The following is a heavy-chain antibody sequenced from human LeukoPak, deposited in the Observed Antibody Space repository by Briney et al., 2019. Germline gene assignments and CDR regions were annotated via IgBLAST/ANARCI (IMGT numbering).Heavy chain of an antibody. Sequence: SETLSLTCAVYGGSFSGYYWSWIRQPPGKGLEWIGEINHSGNTNYNPSLKSRVTISVDTSKNQFSLKLSSVTAADTAVYYCARGGIVVVVAATGWFDPWGQGTLVTVSS. CDR1: GGSFSGYY. CDR3: ARGGIVVVVAATGWFDP. J-gene: IGHJ5*02. V-gene: IGHV4-34*01. CDR2: INHSGNT. D-gene: IGHD2-15*01.